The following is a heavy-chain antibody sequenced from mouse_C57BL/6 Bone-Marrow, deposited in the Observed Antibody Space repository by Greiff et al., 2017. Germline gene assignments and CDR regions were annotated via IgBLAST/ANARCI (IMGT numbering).Heavy chain of an antibody. J-gene: IGHJ3*01. V-gene: IGHV1-42*01. CDR1: GYSFTGYY. CDR3: ASGNYGFAY. D-gene: IGHD2-1*01. Sequence: EVQLVESGPELVKPGASVKISCKASGYSFTGYYMNWVKQSPEKSLEWIGEINPSTGGTTYNQKFKAKATLTVDKSSSTAYMQLKSLTSEDAAVYYCASGNYGFAYWGQGTLVTVSA. CDR2: INPSTGGT.